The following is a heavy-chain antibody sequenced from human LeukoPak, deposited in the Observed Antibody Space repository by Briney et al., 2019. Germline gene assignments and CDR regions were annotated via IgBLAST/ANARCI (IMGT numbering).Heavy chain of an antibody. Sequence: PSETLSLTCTVSGASISSYYWSWIRQPPGKGPEWIAYIYYSGSTDYNPSLKTRVTISVDTSKNQFSLKLSSVTAADTAVYYCARGDNSGSSWFDPWGQGTLVTVSP. D-gene: IGHD6-19*01. CDR1: GASISSYY. J-gene: IGHJ5*02. V-gene: IGHV4-59*01. CDR2: IYYSGST. CDR3: ARGDNSGSSWFDP.